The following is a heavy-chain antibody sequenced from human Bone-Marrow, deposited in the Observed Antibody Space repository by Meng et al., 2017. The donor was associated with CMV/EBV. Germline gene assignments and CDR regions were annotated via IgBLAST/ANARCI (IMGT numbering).Heavy chain of an antibody. V-gene: IGHV3-30-3*01. CDR1: GFTFSSYA. CDR2: ISYDGSNK. J-gene: IGHJ4*02. D-gene: IGHD1-26*01. CDR3: AKGDTSSPLQH. Sequence: GGSLRLSCAASGFTFSSYAMHWVRQAPGKGLEWVAVISYDGSNKYYADSVKGRFTISRDNPKNTLYLQMNSLRAEDTAVYYCAKGDTSSPLQHWGQGTRVTVSS.